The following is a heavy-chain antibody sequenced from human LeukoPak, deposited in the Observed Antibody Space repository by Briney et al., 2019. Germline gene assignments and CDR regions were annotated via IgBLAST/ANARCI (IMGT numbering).Heavy chain of an antibody. CDR1: GYTFTSYD. CDR3: ARDSASSGWYYMDY. Sequence: GASVKVSCKASGYTFTSYDINWVRQATGQGLEWMGWMNPNSGNTGYAQKFQGRVTMTRNTSISTAYMELSRLRSDDTAVYYCARDSASSGWYYMDYWGQGTLVTVSS. J-gene: IGHJ4*02. D-gene: IGHD6-19*01. CDR2: MNPNSGNT. V-gene: IGHV1-8*01.